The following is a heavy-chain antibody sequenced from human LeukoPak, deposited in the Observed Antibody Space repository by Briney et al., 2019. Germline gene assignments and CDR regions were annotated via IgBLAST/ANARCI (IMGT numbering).Heavy chain of an antibody. CDR2: VNPYSFGT. V-gene: IGHV1-2*02. J-gene: IGHJ5*02. CDR3: ASPRGGATTGWFDP. CDR1: GYTFNGYY. D-gene: IGHD1-26*01. Sequence: GASVPVSCQASGYTFNGYYMHWVRQAPGQGLEWMGWVNPYSFGTNYAQKFQGRVTMTRDTSISTAYMELSRLRSEDTAVYYCASPRGGATTGWFDPWGQGTLVTVSS.